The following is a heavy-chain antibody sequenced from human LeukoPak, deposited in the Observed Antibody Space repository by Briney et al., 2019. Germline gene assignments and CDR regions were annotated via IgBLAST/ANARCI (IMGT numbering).Heavy chain of an antibody. CDR3: ARGRWNVLFHFDY. CDR1: GFTFSSYA. D-gene: IGHD1-1*01. V-gene: IGHV3-30*04. Sequence: GGSLRLSCAASGFTFSSYAMHWVRQAPGKGLEWVAVISYDGSNKYYADSVKGRFTISRDNSKNTLYLQMNSLRAEDTAVYYCARGRWNVLFHFDYWGQGTLVTVSS. CDR2: ISYDGSNK. J-gene: IGHJ4*02.